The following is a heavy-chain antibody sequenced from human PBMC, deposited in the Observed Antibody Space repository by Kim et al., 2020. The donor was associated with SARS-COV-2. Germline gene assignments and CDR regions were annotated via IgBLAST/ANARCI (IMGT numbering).Heavy chain of an antibody. J-gene: IGHJ4*02. CDR3: ARHGLLYSSSSGAGDY. D-gene: IGHD6-6*01. V-gene: IGHV5-51*01. CDR2: IYPGDSDT. Sequence: GESLKISCKGSGYSFTSYWIGWVRQMPGKGLEWMGIIYPGDSDTRYSPSFQGQVTISADKSISTAYLQWSSLKASDTAMYYCARHGLLYSSSSGAGDYWGQGTLVTVSS. CDR1: GYSFTSYW.